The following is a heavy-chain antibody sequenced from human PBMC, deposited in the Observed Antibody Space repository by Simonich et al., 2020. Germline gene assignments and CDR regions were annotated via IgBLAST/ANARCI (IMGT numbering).Heavy chain of an antibody. CDR3: ARDYSNYDAFDI. CDR2: INGDGSST. D-gene: IGHD4-4*01. V-gene: IGHV3-74*01. Sequence: EVQLVESGGGLVQPGGSLRLSCAASGFTFSSYWMHWVRQAPGKGLVWVERINGDGSSTSDADSVKGRFTISRDNAKNTLYLQMNSLRAEDTAVYYCARDYSNYDAFDIWGQGTMVTVSS. J-gene: IGHJ3*02. CDR1: GFTFSSYW.